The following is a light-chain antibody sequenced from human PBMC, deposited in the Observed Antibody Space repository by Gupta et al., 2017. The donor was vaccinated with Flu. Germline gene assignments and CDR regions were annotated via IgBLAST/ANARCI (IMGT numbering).Light chain of an antibody. V-gene: IGLV1-44*01. J-gene: IGLJ3*02. CDR1: YSHIGRHN. Sequence: QSVLTQPPSLSGTPGQRITIACSGSYSHIGRHNVTWYQHLPPSAPKLLVYSSNLRPTGVPDRFSGSKSDTSASLTISGLQSEDEAPYFCAAWDDSLNGWMFGGGTKLTVL. CDR3: AAWDDSLNGWM. CDR2: SSN.